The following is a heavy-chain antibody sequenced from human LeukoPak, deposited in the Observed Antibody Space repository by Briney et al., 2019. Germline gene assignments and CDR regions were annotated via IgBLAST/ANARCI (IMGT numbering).Heavy chain of an antibody. CDR3: ARDSYYYYMDV. CDR2: ISGSGGST. V-gene: IGHV3-23*01. Sequence: GGSLRLSCAASGFTFSSYAMSWVRQAPGKGLEWVSAISGSGGSTYYADSVKGRFTISRDNAKNSLYLQMNSLRAEDTAVYYCARDSYYYYMDVWGKGTTVTVSS. J-gene: IGHJ6*03. CDR1: GFTFSSYA.